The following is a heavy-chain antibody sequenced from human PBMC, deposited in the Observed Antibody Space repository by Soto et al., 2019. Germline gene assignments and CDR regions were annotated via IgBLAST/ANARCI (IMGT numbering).Heavy chain of an antibody. CDR2: IMPIIGTA. Sequence: QVQLVQSGAEVKKPGSSVKVSCKASGGTFSSHVFNWVRQAPGQGLEWMGGIMPIIGTANYAQKFQGRVTITVDESTGTAYMELSSLRSEDTAVYYCARDLEFRDGNISHLDYWGQGTLVTVSS. J-gene: IGHJ4*02. CDR1: GGTFSSHV. CDR3: ARDLEFRDGNISHLDY. D-gene: IGHD3-10*01. V-gene: IGHV1-69*01.